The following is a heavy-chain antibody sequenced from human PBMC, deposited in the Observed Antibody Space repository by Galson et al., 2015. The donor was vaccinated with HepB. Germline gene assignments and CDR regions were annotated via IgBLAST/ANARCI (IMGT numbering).Heavy chain of an antibody. D-gene: IGHD2-15*01. J-gene: IGHJ5*02. V-gene: IGHV3-48*02. CDR3: ARDRGGYCSGGSCYDTLNVVWFDP. CDR2: ISSSSSTI. Sequence: SLRLSCAASGFTFSSYSMNWVRQAPGKGLEWVSYISSSSSTIYYADSVKGRFTISRDNAKNSLYLQMNSLRDEDTAVYYCARDRGGYCSGGSCYDTLNVVWFDPWGQGTLVTVSS. CDR1: GFTFSSYS.